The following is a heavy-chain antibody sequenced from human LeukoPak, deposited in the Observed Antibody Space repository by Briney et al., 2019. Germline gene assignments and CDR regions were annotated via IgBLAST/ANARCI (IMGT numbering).Heavy chain of an antibody. D-gene: IGHD3-22*01. J-gene: IGHJ6*02. V-gene: IGHV3-21*06. CDR1: GFTFSRFN. CDR3: ARPFYYDSNGGEGMDV. Sequence: GGSLSLFCAASGFTFSRFNMNWVRQAPGKGLELVSSITTSGTYIYYADSVKGRYTISRDNAKNSLYLQMNSLRAEDTAVYYCARPFYYDSNGGEGMDVWGQGTTVTVSS. CDR2: ITTSGTYI.